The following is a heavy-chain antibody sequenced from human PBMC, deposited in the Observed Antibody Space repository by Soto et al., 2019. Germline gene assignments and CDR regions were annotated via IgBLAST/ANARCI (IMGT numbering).Heavy chain of an antibody. V-gene: IGHV5-10-1*01. J-gene: IGHJ6*02. CDR3: ARLGIFGVVIIPVRGYYFYGMDV. Sequence: GESLKISCKGSGYSFTSYWISWVRQMPGKGLEWMGRIDPSDSYTNYSPSFQGHVTISADKSISTAYLQWSSLKASDTAMYYCARLGIFGVVIIPVRGYYFYGMDVRGQGTTVTVSS. D-gene: IGHD3-3*01. CDR2: IDPSDSYT. CDR1: GYSFTSYW.